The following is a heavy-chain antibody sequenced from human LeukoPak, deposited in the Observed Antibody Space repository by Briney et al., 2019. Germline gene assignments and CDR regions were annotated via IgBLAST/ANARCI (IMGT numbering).Heavy chain of an antibody. CDR3: AREKMGTLPWPSKKSYWYFDL. CDR2: IKQDGSEK. J-gene: IGHJ2*01. V-gene: IGHV3-7*01. Sequence: GGSLRLSCAASGFTFSSYWMNWVRQAPGKGLEWVANIKQDGSEKYYVDSVKGRFTISRDNAKNSLYLQMNSLRAEATAVYYCAREKMGTLPWPSKKSYWYFDLWGRGTLVTVSS. CDR1: GFTFSSYW. D-gene: IGHD7-27*01.